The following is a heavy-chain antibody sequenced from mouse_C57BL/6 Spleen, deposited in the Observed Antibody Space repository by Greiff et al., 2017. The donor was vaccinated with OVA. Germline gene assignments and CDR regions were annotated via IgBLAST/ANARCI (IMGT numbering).Heavy chain of an antibody. CDR2: INPNNGGT. V-gene: IGHV1-26*01. J-gene: IGHJ1*03. CDR1: GYTFTDYY. CDR3: ARGPYFDV. Sequence: EVQLQQSGPELVKPGASVKISCKASGYTFTDYYMNWVKQSHGKSLEWIGDINPNNGGTSYTQKFKGKATLTVDKSSSTAYMELRSLTSEDSAVYYCARGPYFDVWGTGTTVTVSS.